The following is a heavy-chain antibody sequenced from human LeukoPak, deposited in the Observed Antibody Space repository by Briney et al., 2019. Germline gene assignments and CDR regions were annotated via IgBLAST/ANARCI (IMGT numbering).Heavy chain of an antibody. J-gene: IGHJ4*02. V-gene: IGHV3-33*06. CDR1: GFIFSAYG. CDR3: AKDGDSSGYYWDS. Sequence: PGGSLRLSCTASGFIFSAYGVHWVRQVPGKGLEWVAIMWSDGINKYYADSVKGRFTISRDNSKNTLYLQMNSLRAEDTAVYFCAKDGDSSGYYWDSWGQGTLVTVSS. D-gene: IGHD3-22*01. CDR2: MWSDGINK.